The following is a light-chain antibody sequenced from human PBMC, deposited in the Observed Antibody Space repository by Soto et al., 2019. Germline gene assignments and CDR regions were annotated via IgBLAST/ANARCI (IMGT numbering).Light chain of an antibody. CDR2: AAS. CDR1: QSISTY. Sequence: DIQMTQSPSSLSASLGDRVTITCRASQSISTYLSWCQQEPGKAPKVLIYAASSLQSGVSSRFSGTGSGTDFTLTISSLQPEDVATYYCQQSYTAPLTSGGGTKVDIK. CDR3: QQSYTAPLT. V-gene: IGKV1-39*01. J-gene: IGKJ4*01.